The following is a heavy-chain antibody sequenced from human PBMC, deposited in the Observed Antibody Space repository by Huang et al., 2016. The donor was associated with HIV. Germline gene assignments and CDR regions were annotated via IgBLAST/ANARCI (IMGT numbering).Heavy chain of an antibody. D-gene: IGHD6-19*01. CDR1: GGSICSSSYY. CDR3: ARHGRVAGHYYNNMDV. J-gene: IGHJ6*02. CDR2: IYYRGNT. Sequence: LQLQESGPGLVKSSETLSLICTVSGGSICSSSYYWGWIRQPPGKGPEWIGSIYYRGNTYYNPPLKSRVTISVDTSKNQFSLKVNSVTAADMAVYYCARHGRVAGHYYNNMDVWGRGTTVTVSS. V-gene: IGHV4-39*01.